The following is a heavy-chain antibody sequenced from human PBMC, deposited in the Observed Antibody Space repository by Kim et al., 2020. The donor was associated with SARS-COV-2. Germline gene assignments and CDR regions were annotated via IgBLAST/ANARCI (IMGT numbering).Heavy chain of an antibody. J-gene: IGHJ4*02. V-gene: IGHV1-46*01. Sequence: YEQKLQGRGTMTRDTSTSTVYMELSRLRSDDTAVYYCARSVCGGDGSPYYWGQGTLVTVSS. D-gene: IGHD2-21*02. CDR3: ARSVCGGDGSPYY.